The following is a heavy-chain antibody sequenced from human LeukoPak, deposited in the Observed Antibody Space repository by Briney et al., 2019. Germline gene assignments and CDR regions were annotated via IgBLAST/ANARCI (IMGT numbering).Heavy chain of an antibody. D-gene: IGHD2-2*01. Sequence: ASVKVSCKASGYTFTIFGISWVRQAPGQGLEWMGWISAYNGNTNYAQKFQGRATMTTDTSTSTVYMELRSLRSDDTAVYYCARVVVVPGDAFDIWGQGTMVTVSS. CDR1: GYTFTIFG. V-gene: IGHV1-18*01. J-gene: IGHJ3*02. CDR2: ISAYNGNT. CDR3: ARVVVVPGDAFDI.